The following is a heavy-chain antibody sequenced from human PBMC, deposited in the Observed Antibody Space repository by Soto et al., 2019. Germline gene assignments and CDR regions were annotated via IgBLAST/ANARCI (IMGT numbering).Heavy chain of an antibody. CDR1: GFTFSSYG. CDR2: IWYDGSNK. CDR3: ARDPEGAFGLPFDY. J-gene: IGHJ4*02. V-gene: IGHV3-33*01. Sequence: GGSLRLSCAASGFTFSSYGMHWVRQAPGKGLEWVAVIWYDGSNKYYADSVKGRFTISRDNSKNTLYLQMNSLRAEDTAVYYCARDPEGAFGLPFDYWGQGTLVTVSS. D-gene: IGHD3-3*02.